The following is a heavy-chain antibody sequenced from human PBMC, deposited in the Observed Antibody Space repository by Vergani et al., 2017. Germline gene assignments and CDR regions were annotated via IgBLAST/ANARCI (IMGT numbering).Heavy chain of an antibody. Sequence: EVQLVQSGAEVKQPGASLKISCKGSGYSFTSYWIGWVRQMPGKGLEWMGIIYPGDSDPRYSPSFQGQVTISADKSISTAYLQWSSLKASATAMYYCAREVAAAGNNWFDPWGQGSLVTAYS. CDR3: AREVAAAGNNWFDP. J-gene: IGHJ5*02. D-gene: IGHD6-13*01. CDR1: GYSFTSYW. CDR2: IYPGDSDP. V-gene: IGHV5-51*01.